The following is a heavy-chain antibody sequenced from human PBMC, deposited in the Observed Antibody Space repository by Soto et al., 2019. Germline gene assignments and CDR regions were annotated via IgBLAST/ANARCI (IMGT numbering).Heavy chain of an antibody. CDR1: GGSVSSGRFY. J-gene: IGHJ4*02. CDR2: IYYSGST. D-gene: IGHD6-19*01. V-gene: IGHV4-61*01. CDR3: ASSGSGSGWL. Sequence: QVQLQESGPGLVKPSETLSLTCTVSGGSVSSGRFYWSWIRQPPGKGLEWIGYIYYSGSTKYNPSLRSRVTISVDPSKNQCSLKLTSVTAVDTAVYYCASSGSGSGWLGGQGTLVTVSS.